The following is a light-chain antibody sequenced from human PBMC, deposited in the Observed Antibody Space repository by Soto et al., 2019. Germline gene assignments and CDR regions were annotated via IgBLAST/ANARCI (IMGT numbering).Light chain of an antibody. CDR3: QQRSNWPT. CDR1: QGISSY. Sequence: IQLTQSPSSLSASVGDRVTITCRASQGISSYLAWYQQKPGKAPKLLIYAASTLQSGVPSRFSGRGSGTDFTLTISSLEPEDFAVYYCQQRSNWPTFGQGTRLEIK. V-gene: IGKV1-9*01. J-gene: IGKJ5*01. CDR2: AAS.